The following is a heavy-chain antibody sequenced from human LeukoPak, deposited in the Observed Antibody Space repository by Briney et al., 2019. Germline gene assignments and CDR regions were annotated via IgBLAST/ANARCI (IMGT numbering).Heavy chain of an antibody. CDR2: ISSNGGST. CDR3: ARDMTTVSTFYYYYYMDV. Sequence: GGSLRLSCAASGFTFSSYAMHWVRQAPGKGLEYVSAISSNGGSTYYANSVKGRFTISRDNSKNTLYLQMGSLRAEDMAVYYCARDMTTVSTFYYYYYMDVWGKGTTVTVSS. D-gene: IGHD4-17*01. V-gene: IGHV3-64*01. CDR1: GFTFSSYA. J-gene: IGHJ6*03.